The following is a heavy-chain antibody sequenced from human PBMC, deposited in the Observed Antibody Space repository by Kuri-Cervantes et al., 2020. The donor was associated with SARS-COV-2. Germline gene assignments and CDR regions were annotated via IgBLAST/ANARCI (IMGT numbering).Heavy chain of an antibody. V-gene: IGHV1-2*02. CDR3: PNEWDDAFDI. CDR1: GYTFTGYY. D-gene: IGHD1-26*01. CDR2: INPNSGGT. J-gene: IGHJ3*02. Sequence: ASVKVSCKASGYTFTGYYMHWVRQAPGQGLEWMGWINPNSGGTNYAQKFQGRVTMTRDTSISTAYMELSSLRSEDTAVYYCPNEWDDAFDIWGQGTMVTVSS.